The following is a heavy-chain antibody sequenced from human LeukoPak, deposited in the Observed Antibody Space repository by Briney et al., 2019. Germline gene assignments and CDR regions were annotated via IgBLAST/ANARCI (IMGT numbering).Heavy chain of an antibody. D-gene: IGHD6-19*01. V-gene: IGHV3-23*01. Sequence: PGGSLRLSCAASGFTFSSYAISWVRHAPGKGLEWVLAISGSGGSTYYAVSVKGRSTISTDNSKTTLYLQMNSLRAEDTAVYYCAKSLRRIAVAGNWFDPWGQGTLVTVSS. CDR2: ISGSGGST. CDR1: GFTFSSYA. CDR3: AKSLRRIAVAGNWFDP. J-gene: IGHJ5*02.